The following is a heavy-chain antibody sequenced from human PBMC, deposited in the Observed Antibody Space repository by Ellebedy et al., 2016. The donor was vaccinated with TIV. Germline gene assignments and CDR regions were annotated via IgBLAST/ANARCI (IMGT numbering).Heavy chain of an antibody. V-gene: IGHV3-13*01. CDR2: IGTAGDT. CDR3: ARATAGLDV. Sequence: GESLKISCAASGFTFSSYDMHWVRQVTGKGLEWVSGIGTAGDTHYSGSVKGRFTISRDNGKNSLYLQMNSLKAEDTAMYYCARATAGLDVWGQGTTVSVSS. J-gene: IGHJ6*02. CDR1: GFTFSSYD.